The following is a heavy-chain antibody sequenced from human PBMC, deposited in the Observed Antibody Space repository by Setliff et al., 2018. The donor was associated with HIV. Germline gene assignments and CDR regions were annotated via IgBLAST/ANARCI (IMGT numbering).Heavy chain of an antibody. CDR1: GGSINSGSYY. CDR2: IYYSGST. V-gene: IGHV4-39*01. Sequence: SETLSLTCNVSGGSINSGSYYWGWIRQSPGKGLEWIGSIYYSGSTYYNPSLKSRVTISVDTSKNQFSLKLSSVTAADTAVYYCARRTEVGATVDYWGQGTLVTVSS. D-gene: IGHD1-26*01. CDR3: ARRTEVGATVDY. J-gene: IGHJ4*02.